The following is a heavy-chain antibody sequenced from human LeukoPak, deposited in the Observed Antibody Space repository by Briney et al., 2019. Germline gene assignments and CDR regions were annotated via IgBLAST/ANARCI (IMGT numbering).Heavy chain of an antibody. J-gene: IGHJ5*02. CDR3: ARGVREIVVVPAAISARGWFDP. CDR1: GGSISSYY. D-gene: IGHD2-2*01. Sequence: PSETLSLTCTVSGGSISSYYWSWIRQPAGKGLEWIGRIYTSGSTNYNPSLKSRVTMSVDTSKNQFSLKLSSVTAADTAVYYCARGVREIVVVPAAISARGWFDPWGQGALVTVSS. V-gene: IGHV4-4*07. CDR2: IYTSGST.